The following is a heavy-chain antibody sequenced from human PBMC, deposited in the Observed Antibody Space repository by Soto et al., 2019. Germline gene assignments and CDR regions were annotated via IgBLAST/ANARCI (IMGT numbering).Heavy chain of an antibody. J-gene: IGHJ4*02. CDR3: ARHDYMTLVSQYLES. D-gene: IGHD4-4*01. CDR2: MHHSGSI. Sequence: QVQLQESGPGLVKPSGTLSLTCSVSGDSISNNKWWSWVRQPPGKGLEWIGEMHHSGSIEYNASLKSRATLSVDKYRNQFSLQLTSAPAADTALYFCARHDYMTLVSQYLESWGPGTLVTVSS. V-gene: IGHV4-4*02. CDR1: GDSISNNKW.